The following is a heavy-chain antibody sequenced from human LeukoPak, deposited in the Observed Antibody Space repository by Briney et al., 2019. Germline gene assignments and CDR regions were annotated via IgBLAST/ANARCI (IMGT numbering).Heavy chain of an antibody. CDR1: EFTFSNYW. CDR3: ARGAPTYFDY. CDR2: INSGGSST. Sequence: GGSLRLSCAASEFTFSNYWMHWVRQAPGKGLVWVSRINSGGSSTSYAESVKGRFTISRDNAKNTLYLQMNNLRAEDTAVYYCARGAPTYFDYWGQGTPVTVSS. V-gene: IGHV3-74*01. J-gene: IGHJ4*02.